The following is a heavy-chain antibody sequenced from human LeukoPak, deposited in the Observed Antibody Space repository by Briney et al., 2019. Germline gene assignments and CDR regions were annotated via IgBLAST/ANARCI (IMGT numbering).Heavy chain of an antibody. D-gene: IGHD1-26*01. CDR1: GFTVSSNY. J-gene: IGHJ4*02. Sequence: GGSLRLSCAASGFTVSSNYMSWVRQAPGKGLEWVSVIYSGGSTYYADSVKGRFTISRDNSKNTLYLQMNSLRAEDTAIYYCVRDHQWAFDNWGQGVLVTVSS. CDR2: IYSGGST. CDR3: VRDHQWAFDN. V-gene: IGHV3-66*01.